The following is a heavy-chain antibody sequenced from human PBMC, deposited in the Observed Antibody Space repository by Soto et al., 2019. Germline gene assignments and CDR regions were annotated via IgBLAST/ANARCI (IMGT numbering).Heavy chain of an antibody. Sequence: SLRLSCAASGFTFSSYCMRWVRQAPGKGLEWVANIKQDGSEKYYVDSVKGRFTISRDNAKNSLYLQMNSLRAADTAVYYCAIDGGRHLIYKLGLPAAAYMHVPGKATTVSVSS. D-gene: IGHD2-2*01. J-gene: IGHJ6*03. CDR1: GFTFSSYC. V-gene: IGHV3-7*05. CDR2: IKQDGSEK. CDR3: AIDGGRHLIYKLGLPAAAYMHV.